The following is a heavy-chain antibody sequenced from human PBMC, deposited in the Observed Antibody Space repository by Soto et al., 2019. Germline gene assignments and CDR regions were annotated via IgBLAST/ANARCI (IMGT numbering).Heavy chain of an antibody. V-gene: IGHV4-59*01. Sequence: SETLALTFTVSAASFSKYYWPWIRQSPGKGLERIVYSYFNGKTNYNPSLKRRVTMSIDTSKKQFSLNLRSVTAADTAVYYCATVTFGGIVLAHWGQGALVTVSS. CDR3: ATVTFGGIVLAH. CDR1: AASFSKYY. J-gene: IGHJ4*02. D-gene: IGHD3-16*01. CDR2: SYFNGKT.